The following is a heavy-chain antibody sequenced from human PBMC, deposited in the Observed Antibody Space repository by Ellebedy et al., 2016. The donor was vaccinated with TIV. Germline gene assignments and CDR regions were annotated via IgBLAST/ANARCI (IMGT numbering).Heavy chain of an antibody. CDR2: IYYSGST. V-gene: IGHV4-39*01. Sequence: SETLSLTCTVSGGSISSSSYYWGWIRQPPGKGLEWIGSIYYSGSTYYNPSLKSRVTISVDTSKNQFSLKLSSVTAADTAVYYGAGQNTAKVIGYSDYWGQGTLVTVSS. J-gene: IGHJ4*03. D-gene: IGHD5-18*01. CDR3: AGQNTAKVIGYSDY. CDR1: GGSISSSSYY.